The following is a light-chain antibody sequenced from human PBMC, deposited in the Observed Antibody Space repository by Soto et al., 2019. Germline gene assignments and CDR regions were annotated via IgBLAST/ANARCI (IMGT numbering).Light chain of an antibody. CDR1: QSISKY. CDR3: QQSYRTPYT. CDR2: AVS. Sequence: DIQMTQSPSSLSASVGDRVTITCRASQSISKYLNSYQQKPGKAPSLLMYAVSSLQGGVPPRFSGSASGTNFSLTIAGLQREDFATYHCQQSYRTPYTFGQGTKLEIK. J-gene: IGKJ2*01. V-gene: IGKV1-39*01.